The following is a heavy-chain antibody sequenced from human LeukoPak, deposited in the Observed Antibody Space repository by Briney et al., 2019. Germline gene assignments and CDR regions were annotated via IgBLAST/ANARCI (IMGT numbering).Heavy chain of an antibody. CDR1: GGSFSGYY. CDR3: ARARDGYNTQEFDY. D-gene: IGHD5-24*01. V-gene: IGHV4-34*01. J-gene: IGHJ4*02. Sequence: SETLSLTCAVYGGSFSGYYWSWIRQPPGKGLEWIGEINHSGSTNYNPSLKSRVTISVDTSKNQFSLKLSSVTAADTAVYYCARARDGYNTQEFDYWGQGTLVTVSS. CDR2: INHSGST.